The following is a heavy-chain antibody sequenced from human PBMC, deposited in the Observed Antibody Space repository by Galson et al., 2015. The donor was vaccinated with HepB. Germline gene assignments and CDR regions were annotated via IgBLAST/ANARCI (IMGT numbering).Heavy chain of an antibody. CDR1: GYTFTSYY. CDR2: INPSGGST. D-gene: IGHD1-26*01. V-gene: IGHV1-46*04. CDR3: ARGGAYSGSYRGYYYYYYGMDV. Sequence: SVKVSCKASGYTFTSYYMHWVRQAPGQGLEWMGIINPSGGSTSYAQKLQGRVTMTRDTSTSTVYMELSSLRSEDTAVYYCARGGAYSGSYRGYYYYYYGMDVWGQGTTVTVSS. J-gene: IGHJ6*02.